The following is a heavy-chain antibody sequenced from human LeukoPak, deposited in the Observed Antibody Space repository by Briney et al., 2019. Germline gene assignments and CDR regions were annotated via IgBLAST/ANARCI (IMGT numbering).Heavy chain of an antibody. J-gene: IGHJ6*04. V-gene: IGHV3-48*03. CDR1: GFTFSSYE. D-gene: IGHD3-10*02. CDR2: ISSSGSTI. Sequence: GGSLRLSCAASGFTFSSYEMNWVRQAPGKGLEWVSYISSSGSTIYYADSVKGRFTITRDNAKNSLYLQMNSLRAEDTAVYYCAELGITMIGGVWGEGTTVTISS. CDR3: AELGITMIGGV.